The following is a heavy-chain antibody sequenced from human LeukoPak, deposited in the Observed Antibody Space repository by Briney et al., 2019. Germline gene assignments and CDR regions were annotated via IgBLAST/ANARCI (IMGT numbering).Heavy chain of an antibody. D-gene: IGHD5-12*01. CDR3: GYSGYDYETIDY. CDR2: INPNSGGT. V-gene: IGHV1-2*02. Sequence: ALVKVSCKASGYTFTGYYMHWVRQAPGQGLEWMGWINPNSGGTNYAQKFQGRVTMTRDTSISTAYMELSRLRSDDTAVYYCGYSGYDYETIDYWGQGTLVTVSS. CDR1: GYTFTGYY. J-gene: IGHJ4*02.